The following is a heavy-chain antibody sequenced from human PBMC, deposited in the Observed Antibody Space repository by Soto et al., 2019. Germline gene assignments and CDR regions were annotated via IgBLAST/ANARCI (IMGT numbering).Heavy chain of an antibody. D-gene: IGHD2-8*01. J-gene: IGHJ6*02. Sequence: SETLSLTCAVSGYSISSGYYWGWIRQPPGKGLEWIGSIYHSGSTYYNPSLKSRVTISVDTSKNQFSLKLSSVTAADTAVYYCAREVGYCTNGVCYHYGMDVWGQGTTVTVSS. CDR3: AREVGYCTNGVCYHYGMDV. CDR2: IYHSGST. CDR1: GYSISSGYY. V-gene: IGHV4-38-2*02.